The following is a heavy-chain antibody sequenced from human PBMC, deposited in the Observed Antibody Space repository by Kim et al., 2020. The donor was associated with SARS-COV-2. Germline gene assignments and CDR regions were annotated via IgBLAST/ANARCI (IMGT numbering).Heavy chain of an antibody. J-gene: IGHJ4*02. CDR2: ISYDGSNK. V-gene: IGHV3-30*18. Sequence: GGSLRLSCAVSGFTFSSYGMHWVRQAPGKGLEWVAVISYDGSNKYYADSVKGRFTISRDNSKNTLYLQMNSLRAEDTAVYYCAKVGGITIFGVVMPHSLYFDYWGQRTLVTVSS. CDR3: AKVGGITIFGVVMPHSLYFDY. CDR1: GFTFSSYG. D-gene: IGHD3-3*01.